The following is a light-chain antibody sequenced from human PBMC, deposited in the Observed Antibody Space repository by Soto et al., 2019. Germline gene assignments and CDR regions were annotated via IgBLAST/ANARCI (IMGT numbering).Light chain of an antibody. CDR1: SSDVGSYNL. V-gene: IGLV2-23*01. Sequence: QSVLTKPASGSGAAGQSITISRTGTSSDVGSYNLVSWYQQHPGKAPKLMIYEGSKRPSGVSNRFSGSKSGNTASLTISGLQAEDEADYYCCSYAGSSTLYVFGTGTKVTVL. CDR3: CSYAGSSTLYV. CDR2: EGS. J-gene: IGLJ1*01.